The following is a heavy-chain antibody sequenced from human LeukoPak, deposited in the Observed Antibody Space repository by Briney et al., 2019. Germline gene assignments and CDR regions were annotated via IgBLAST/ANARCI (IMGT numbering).Heavy chain of an antibody. CDR3: AKDLTGYSSGWFDY. Sequence: PGRYLRLSCAASGFTFDDYAMHWVRQAPGKGLEWVSGISWNSGSIGYADSVKGRFTISRDNAKNSLYLQMNSLRAEDMALYYCAKDLTGYSSGWFDYWGQGTLVTVSS. V-gene: IGHV3-9*03. CDR1: GFTFDDYA. D-gene: IGHD6-19*01. CDR2: ISWNSGSI. J-gene: IGHJ4*02.